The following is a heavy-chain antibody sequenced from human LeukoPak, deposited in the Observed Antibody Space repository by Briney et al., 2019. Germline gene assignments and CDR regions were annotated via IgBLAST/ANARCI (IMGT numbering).Heavy chain of an antibody. J-gene: IGHJ4*02. CDR1: GGSFSGYY. V-gene: IGHV4-34*01. Sequence: SSETLSLTCAVYGGSFSGYYWSWIRLPPGKGLEWIGEINHSGSTNYNPSLKSRVTISVDTSKNQFSLKLSSVTAADTAVYYCARRGDYYDSSGLNYWGQGTLVTVSS. D-gene: IGHD3-22*01. CDR2: INHSGST. CDR3: ARRGDYYDSSGLNY.